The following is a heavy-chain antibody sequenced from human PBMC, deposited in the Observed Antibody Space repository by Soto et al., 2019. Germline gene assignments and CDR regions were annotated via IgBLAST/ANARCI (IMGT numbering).Heavy chain of an antibody. CDR3: ARDEKGGLYGPDY. D-gene: IGHD4-17*01. V-gene: IGHV3-33*01. CDR2: IWYDGTNK. CDR1: GFTFGSHG. Sequence: QVQLVESGGGVVQPGRSLRLSCAASGFTFGSHGLHWVRQAPGKGLEWVAVIWYDGTNKNYADSVKGRFTVSRDNSKNTLDLHMNSLRAEDTAVYYCARDEKGGLYGPDYWGQGTLVTVSS. J-gene: IGHJ4*02.